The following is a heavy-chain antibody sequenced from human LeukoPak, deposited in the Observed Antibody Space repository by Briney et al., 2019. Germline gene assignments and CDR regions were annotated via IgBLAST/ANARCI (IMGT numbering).Heavy chain of an antibody. CDR3: ARAVGYCSGTYRQYYFDC. CDR1: GYTFTGYY. V-gene: IGHV1-2*02. CDR2: INPNSGGT. D-gene: IGHD3-10*01. J-gene: IGHJ4*02. Sequence: ASVKVSCRASGYTFTGYYVHWGRQAPGQGLEWMGWINPNSGGTNYAQNFQGRVTMSRDTSISTAYMELSRLRSDDTAVYCCARAVGYCSGTYRQYYFDCWLEGTLVTVSS.